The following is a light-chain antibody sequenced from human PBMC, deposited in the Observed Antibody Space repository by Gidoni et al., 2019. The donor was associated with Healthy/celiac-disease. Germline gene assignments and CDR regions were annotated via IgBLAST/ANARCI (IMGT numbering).Light chain of an antibody. CDR2: AAS. J-gene: IGKJ1*01. V-gene: IGKV1-39*01. CDR1: QSISSY. Sequence: DIKMTPSPSSLSASVGDRVTITCRASQSISSYLNWYQQKPGKAPKLLIYAASSLQSGVPSRFSGSGSWTDFTLTISSLQPEDFATYYCQQSYSTSWTFGQGTKVEIK. CDR3: QQSYSTSWT.